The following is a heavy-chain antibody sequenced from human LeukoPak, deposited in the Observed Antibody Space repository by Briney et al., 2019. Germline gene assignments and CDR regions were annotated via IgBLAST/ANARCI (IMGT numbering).Heavy chain of an antibody. CDR1: GFTVSSNY. D-gene: IGHD2-15*01. V-gene: IGHV3-23*01. CDR3: AKDRDISLVDFDP. Sequence: GGSLRLSCAASGFTVSSNYMSWVRRAPGKGLEWVSAISGSGGSTYYADSVKGRFTISRDNSKNTLYLQMNSLRAEDTAVYYCAKDRDISLVDFDPWGQGTLVTVSS. J-gene: IGHJ5*02. CDR2: ISGSGGST.